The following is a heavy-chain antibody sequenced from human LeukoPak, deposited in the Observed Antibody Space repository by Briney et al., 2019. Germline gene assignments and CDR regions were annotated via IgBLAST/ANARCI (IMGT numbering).Heavy chain of an antibody. Sequence: SETLSLTCSVSGGPITRGGYYWSWIRHLPGKGLEWIGYTFSSGSTSYNPSLRSRVTVSFDTSKNQFFLNLSSVTAADTAIYYCAREAWAGTLSGWFDPWGQGTLVTVSS. CDR3: AREAWAGTLSGWFDP. D-gene: IGHD1-7*01. V-gene: IGHV4-31*03. CDR2: TFSSGST. CDR1: GGPITRGGYY. J-gene: IGHJ5*02.